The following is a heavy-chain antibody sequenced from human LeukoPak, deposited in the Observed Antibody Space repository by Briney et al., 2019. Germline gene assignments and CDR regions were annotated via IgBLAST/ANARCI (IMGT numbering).Heavy chain of an antibody. J-gene: IGHJ4*02. D-gene: IGHD1-26*01. CDR3: ALGALHY. CDR2: INEDGTEK. CDR1: GFTFSSYW. V-gene: IGHV3-7*01. Sequence: GGSLRLSCAASGFTFSSYWMSWVRQAPGKGLEWVANINEDGTEKYYVDSVKGQFTISRDNAKNSLYLEVNSLRAEDSAVYYCALGALHYWGQGTLVTVSS.